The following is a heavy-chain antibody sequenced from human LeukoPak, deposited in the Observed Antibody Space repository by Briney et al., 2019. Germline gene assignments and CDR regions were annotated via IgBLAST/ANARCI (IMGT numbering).Heavy chain of an antibody. CDR3: ARGLTTVTTIGYYYYMDV. CDR2: INHSGST. D-gene: IGHD4-17*01. Sequence: SETLSLTCAVYGGSFSGYYWSWTRQPPGKGLEWIGEINHSGSTNYNPSLKSRVTISVDTSKNQFSLKLSSVTAADTAVYYCARGLTTVTTIGYYYYMDVWGKGTTVTVSS. V-gene: IGHV4-34*01. CDR1: GGSFSGYY. J-gene: IGHJ6*03.